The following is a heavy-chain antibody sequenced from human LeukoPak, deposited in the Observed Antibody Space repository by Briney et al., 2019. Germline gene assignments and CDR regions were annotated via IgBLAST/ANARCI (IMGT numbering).Heavy chain of an antibody. CDR1: GFTFSSYW. CDR3: ASRYYDFWSGYYPYYYYYYMDV. CDR2: IKQDGSEK. V-gene: IGHV3-7*01. D-gene: IGHD3-3*01. J-gene: IGHJ6*03. Sequence: GGSLRLSCAASGFTFSSYWMSWVRQAPGKRLEWVANIKQDGSEKYYVDSVKGRFTISRDNAKNSLYLQMNSLRAEDTAVYYCASRYYDFWSGYYPYYYYYYMDVWGKGTTVTVSS.